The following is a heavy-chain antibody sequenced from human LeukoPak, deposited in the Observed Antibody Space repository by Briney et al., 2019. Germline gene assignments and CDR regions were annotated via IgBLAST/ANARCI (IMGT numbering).Heavy chain of an antibody. V-gene: IGHV4-30-2*01. D-gene: IGHD3-22*01. Sequence: SQTLSLTCTVSGGSISSGGYYWSWIRQPPGKGLEWIGHISHSGSIYYSPSLRGRVTISLDRSKNQFSLNLSSATAADTAVYYCASPMTLVLRGLADIDAFNIWGQGTMVTVSS. CDR2: ISHSGSI. CDR1: GGSISSGGYY. CDR3: ASPMTLVLRGLADIDAFNI. J-gene: IGHJ3*02.